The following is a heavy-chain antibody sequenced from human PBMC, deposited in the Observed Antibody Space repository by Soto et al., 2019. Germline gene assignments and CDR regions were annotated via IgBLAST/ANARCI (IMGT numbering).Heavy chain of an antibody. CDR2: ISPGSRYP. D-gene: IGHD2-15*01. CDR3: VRGGGGGLFDP. CDR1: GFTFGYSY. J-gene: IGHJ5*02. Sequence: GSLRLSCAGSGFTFGYSYMSWIRQAPGKGLEWLSYISPGSRYPAYADSVKGRFTISRDNAKRSLYLQMMSLTAEDTAIYYCVRGGGGGLFDPWGQGTMVTSPQ. V-gene: IGHV3-11*06.